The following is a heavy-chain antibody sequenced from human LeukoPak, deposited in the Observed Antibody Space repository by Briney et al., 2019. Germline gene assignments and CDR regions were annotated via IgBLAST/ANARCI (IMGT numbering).Heavy chain of an antibody. CDR1: GYTFTSYY. V-gene: IGHV1-46*01. CDR3: ARGLYSGSYYPYYYYYYMDV. Sequence: ASVKVSCKASGYTFTSYYMHWVRQAPGQGLEWMGIINPSGGSTSYAQKFQGRVTMTRDTSTSTVYMELSSLRSEDTAVYYCARGLYSGSYYPYYYYYYMDVWGKGTTVTVSS. J-gene: IGHJ6*03. CDR2: INPSGGST. D-gene: IGHD1-26*01.